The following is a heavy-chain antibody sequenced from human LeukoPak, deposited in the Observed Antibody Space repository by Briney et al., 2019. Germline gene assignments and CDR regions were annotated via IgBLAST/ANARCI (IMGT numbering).Heavy chain of an antibody. CDR1: GGTFSSYA. Sequence: ASVKVSCKASGGTFSSYAISWVRQAPGQGLEWMGRIIPILGIANYAQKFQGRVTITADKSTSTAYMELSSLRSEDTALYYCAKLDGSGSCFDYWGQGTLVTVSS. J-gene: IGHJ4*02. CDR2: IIPILGIA. D-gene: IGHD3-10*01. CDR3: AKLDGSGSCFDY. V-gene: IGHV1-69*04.